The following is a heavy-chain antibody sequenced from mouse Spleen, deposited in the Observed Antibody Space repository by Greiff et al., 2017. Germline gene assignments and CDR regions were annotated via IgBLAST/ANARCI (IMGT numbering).Heavy chain of an antibody. J-gene: IGHJ2*01. V-gene: IGHV1-81*01. CDR2: IYPRSGNT. CDR1: GYTFTSYG. D-gene: IGHD1-1*01. Sequence: QVQLQQSGAELARPGASVKLSCKASGYTFTSYGISWVKQRTGQGLEWIGEIYPRSGNTYYNEKFKGKATLTADKSSSTAYMELRSLTSEDSAVYFCARGPLTHYWGQGTTLTVSS. CDR3: ARGPLTHY.